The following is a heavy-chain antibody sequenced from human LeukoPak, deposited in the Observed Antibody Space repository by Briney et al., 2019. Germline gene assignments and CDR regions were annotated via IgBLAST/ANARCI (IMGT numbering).Heavy chain of an antibody. Sequence: SVKVSCKVSGGTFSSYAISWVRQAPGQGLEWMGRIIPILGIANYAQKFQGRVTITADKSTSTAYMELSSLRSEDTAVYYCAGWFGSAAFDYWGQGTLVTVSS. J-gene: IGHJ4*02. CDR3: AGWFGSAAFDY. D-gene: IGHD3-10*01. V-gene: IGHV1-69*04. CDR1: GGTFSSYA. CDR2: IIPILGIA.